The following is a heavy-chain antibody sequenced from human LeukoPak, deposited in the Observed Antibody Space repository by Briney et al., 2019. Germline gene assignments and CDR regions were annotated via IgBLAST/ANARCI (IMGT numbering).Heavy chain of an antibody. CDR3: AKRPTMIVVVITTFDY. Sequence: GGSLRLSCAASGFTFSSYAMSWVRQAPGKGLEWVSAISGSGGSTYYADSVKGRFTISRDNSKNMLYLQMSSLRAEDTAVYYCAKRPTMIVVVITTFDYWGQGTLVTVSS. D-gene: IGHD3-22*01. CDR1: GFTFSSYA. J-gene: IGHJ4*02. CDR2: ISGSGGST. V-gene: IGHV3-23*01.